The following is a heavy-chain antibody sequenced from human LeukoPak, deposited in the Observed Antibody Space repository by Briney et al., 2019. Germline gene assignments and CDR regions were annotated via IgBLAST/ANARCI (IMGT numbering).Heavy chain of an antibody. V-gene: IGHV1-3*01. J-gene: IGHJ4*02. D-gene: IGHD6-13*01. Sequence: ASVKVSCKASGYTFTSYAMHWVRQAPGQRLEWMGWINAGNGNTKYSQKFQGRVTITRDTSASTAYMELSSLRSEDTAVYYCARDDSPGIAAAGTRGDYWGQGTLVTVSS. CDR3: ARDDSPGIAAAGTRGDY. CDR1: GYTFTSYA. CDR2: INAGNGNT.